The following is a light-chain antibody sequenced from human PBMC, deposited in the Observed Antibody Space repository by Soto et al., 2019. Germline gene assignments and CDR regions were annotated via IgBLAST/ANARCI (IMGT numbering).Light chain of an antibody. V-gene: IGLV2-14*01. CDR2: EVS. Sequence: QSALTQPASVSGSPGQSITISCTGTSSDVGGYNYVSWYQQHPGKAPKLMIYEVSNRPSGVSNRFSGSKSGNTASLTISGLQAEDEADYYGTSYTRSSTLDYVFGTGTKLTVL. CDR1: SSDVGGYNY. CDR3: TSYTRSSTLDYV. J-gene: IGLJ1*01.